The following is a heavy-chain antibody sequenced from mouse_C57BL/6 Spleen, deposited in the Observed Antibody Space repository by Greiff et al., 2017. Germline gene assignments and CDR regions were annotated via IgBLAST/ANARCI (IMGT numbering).Heavy chain of an antibody. J-gene: IGHJ2*01. CDR3: ARANSYYEYYFDY. CDR1: GYTFTSYW. CDR2: IDPSDSET. V-gene: IGHV1-52*01. D-gene: IGHD2-12*01. Sequence: QVQLQQPGAELVRPGSSVKLSCKASGYTFTSYWMHWVKQRPIQGLEWIGNIDPSDSETHYNQKFKGKATLTVDKSSSTAYMQLSSLTSEDSAVYYCARANSYYEYYFDYWGQGTTVTVAS.